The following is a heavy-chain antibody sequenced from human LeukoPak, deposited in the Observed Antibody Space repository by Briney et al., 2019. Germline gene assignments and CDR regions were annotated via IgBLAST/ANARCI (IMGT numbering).Heavy chain of an antibody. V-gene: IGHV3-74*01. CDR3: AKGDLSGGTFYFDY. J-gene: IGHJ4*02. CDR2: INSDGSST. Sequence: PGGSLRLSCAASGFTFSSYWMHWVRQAPGKGLVWVSRINSDGSSTSYADSVKGRFTISRDNSKNTLYLQMNSLRAEDTAVYYCAKGDLSGGTFYFDYWGQGTLVSVSS. D-gene: IGHD2-15*01. CDR1: GFTFSSYW.